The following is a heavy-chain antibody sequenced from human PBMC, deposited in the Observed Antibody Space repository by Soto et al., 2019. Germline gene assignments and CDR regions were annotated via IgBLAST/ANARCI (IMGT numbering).Heavy chain of an antibody. J-gene: IGHJ5*02. Sequence: TLSLTCAVYGGSFSGYYWSWIRQPPGKGLEWIGEINHSGSTNYNPSLKSRVTISVDTSKNQFSLKLSSVTAADTAVYYCARGRGRWLQLNWFDPWGQGTLVTVSS. D-gene: IGHD5-12*01. CDR1: GGSFSGYY. V-gene: IGHV4-34*01. CDR2: INHSGST. CDR3: ARGRGRWLQLNWFDP.